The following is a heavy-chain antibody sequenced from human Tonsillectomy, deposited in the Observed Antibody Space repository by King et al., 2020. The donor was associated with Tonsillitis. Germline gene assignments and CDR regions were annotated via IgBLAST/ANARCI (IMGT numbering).Heavy chain of an antibody. V-gene: IGHV4-31*01. CDR2: LYYSWST. CDR3: ARAHYDVLTGYYSAFDS. D-gene: IGHD3-9*01. Sequence: QLQESGPGLVKPSQTLSLTCTVSGGSISSDNYYWSWIRQHPGKGLGWIGYLYYSWSTDSNPSLKSLVTISVDTSKNQFSLKLSSVTAADTAVFYCARAHYDVLTGYYSAFDSWGQGTLVTVSS. CDR1: GGSISSDNYY. J-gene: IGHJ4*02.